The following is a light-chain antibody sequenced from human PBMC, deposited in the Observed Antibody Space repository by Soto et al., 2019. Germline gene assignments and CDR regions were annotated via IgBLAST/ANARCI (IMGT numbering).Light chain of an antibody. V-gene: IGLV2-23*03. CDR2: EGS. J-gene: IGLJ2*01. CDR1: SSDVGSYNL. CDR3: CSYAGSSTFHVV. Sequence: QSALTQPASVSGSPGQSITISCTGTSSDVGSYNLVSWYQQHPGKAPKLMIYEGSKRPSGVSNRFSDSKSGNTASLTISGLQAEDEADYYCCSYAGSSTFHVVFGGGTKVTVL.